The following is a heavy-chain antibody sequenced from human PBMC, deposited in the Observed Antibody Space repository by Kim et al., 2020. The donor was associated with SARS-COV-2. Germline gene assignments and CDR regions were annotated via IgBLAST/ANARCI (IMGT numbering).Heavy chain of an antibody. CDR1: GFSLSTSGVG. CDR3: AHGGRNDYGDPFDY. CDR2: IYWDDDK. J-gene: IGHJ4*02. V-gene: IGHV2-5*02. D-gene: IGHD4-17*01. Sequence: SGPTLVNPTQTLTLTCTFSGFSLSTSGVGVGWIRQPPGKALEWLALIYWDDDKRYSPSLKSRLTITKDTSKNQVVLTMTNMEPVDTATYYCAHGGRNDYGDPFDYWGQGTLVTVSS.